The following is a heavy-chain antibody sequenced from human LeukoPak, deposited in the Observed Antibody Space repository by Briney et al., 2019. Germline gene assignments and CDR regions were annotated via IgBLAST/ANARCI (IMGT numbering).Heavy chain of an antibody. D-gene: IGHD1-14*01. CDR2: IYYSGTT. CDR1: GGSISSSSYY. Sequence: PSETLSLTCTVSGGSISSSSYYWGWIRQPPGKGLEWIGSIYYSGTTYYNPSLKSRVTISRDTSKNQFSLKLSSITDADTTVYYCARLTSQPAYSDFWGQGTLVTVSS. J-gene: IGHJ4*02. V-gene: IGHV4-39*01. CDR3: ARLTSQPAYSDF.